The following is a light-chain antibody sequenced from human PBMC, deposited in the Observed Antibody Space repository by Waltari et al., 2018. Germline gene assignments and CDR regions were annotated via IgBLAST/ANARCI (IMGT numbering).Light chain of an antibody. CDR3: QTYDISLRGWV. CDR2: GNS. CDR1: SSNIGADYD. V-gene: IGLV1-40*01. Sequence: QSMLTQPPSVSGAPGQRVTISCTGSSSNIGADYDVHWYQQLPGTAPKLLHYGNSARPAAVPDRFPGSKSGTSASLAITGLQAEDEADYYCQTYDISLRGWVFGGGTELTVL. J-gene: IGLJ3*02.